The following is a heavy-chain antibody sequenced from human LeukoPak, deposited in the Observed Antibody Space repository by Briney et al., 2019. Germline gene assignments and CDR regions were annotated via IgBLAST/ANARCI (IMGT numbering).Heavy chain of an antibody. D-gene: IGHD3-22*01. CDR3: AGDFPIYYDGGAFDI. CDR2: IYTSGST. V-gene: IGHV4-4*09. CDR1: GGSISSYY. J-gene: IGHJ3*02. Sequence: PPETLSLTCTVSGGSISSYYWSWIRQPPGKGLEWIGYIYTSGSTNYNPSLKSRVTISVDTSKNQFSLKLSSVTAADTAVYYCAGDFPIYYDGGAFDIWGQGTMVTVSS.